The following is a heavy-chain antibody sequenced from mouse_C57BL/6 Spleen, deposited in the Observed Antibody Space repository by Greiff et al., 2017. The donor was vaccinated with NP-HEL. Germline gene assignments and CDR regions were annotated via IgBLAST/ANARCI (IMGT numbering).Heavy chain of an antibody. D-gene: IGHD2-3*01. J-gene: IGHJ1*03. Sequence: QVQLQQSGAELARPGASVKMSCKASGYTFTSYTMHWVKQRPGQGLEWIGYINPSSGYTKYNQKFKDKATLTADKSSSTAYMQLSSLTSEDSAVYYCARVVDGYYAFDVWGTETTVTVSS. CDR2: INPSSGYT. CDR3: ARVVDGYYAFDV. CDR1: GYTFTSYT. V-gene: IGHV1-4*01.